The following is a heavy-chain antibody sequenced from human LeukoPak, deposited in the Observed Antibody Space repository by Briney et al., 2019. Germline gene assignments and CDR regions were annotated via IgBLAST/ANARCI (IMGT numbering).Heavy chain of an antibody. CDR3: ARNPGLWWGDFDY. D-gene: IGHD2-21*01. CDR1: GGSISSGDYY. V-gene: IGHV4-30-4*01. CDR2: IYYSGST. Sequence: SETLSLTCTVSGGSISSGDYYWSWIRQPPGKGLEWIGYIYYSGSTYYNPSLKSRVTISVDTSKNQCSLKLSSVTAADTAVYYCARNPGLWWGDFDYWGQGTLVTVSS. J-gene: IGHJ4*02.